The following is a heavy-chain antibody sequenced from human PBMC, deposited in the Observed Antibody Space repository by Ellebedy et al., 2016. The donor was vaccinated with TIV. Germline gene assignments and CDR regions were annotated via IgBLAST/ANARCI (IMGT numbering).Heavy chain of an antibody. CDR3: ARAYYFESSAYYGEDF. J-gene: IGHJ4*02. CDR2: ISAYNGNT. Sequence: AASVKVSCKASGYTFTSYGISWVRQAPGQGLEWMGWISAYNGNTNYAQKLQGRVTMTTDTSTRTAYMELRSLRSEDTAVYYCARAYYFESSAYYGEDFWGQGTLVTVSS. CDR1: GYTFTSYG. V-gene: IGHV1-18*04. D-gene: IGHD3-22*01.